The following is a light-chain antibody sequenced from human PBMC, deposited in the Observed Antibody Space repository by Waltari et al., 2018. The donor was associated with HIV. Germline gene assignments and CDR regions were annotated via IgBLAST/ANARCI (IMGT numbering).Light chain of an antibody. V-gene: IGLV2-14*03. J-gene: IGLJ3*02. CDR3: ASFTGDNTCL. CDR1: DSDFGLDNF. Sequence: SAVTQPASVSGLPGQSITISCTGDDSDFGLDNFVSWYQQHPDKLPRLIVYDVDSLASGISARFAGSKSCHTASLNISGLRAEDEAHYYCASFTGDNTCLFGGGTKVTVL. CDR2: DVD.